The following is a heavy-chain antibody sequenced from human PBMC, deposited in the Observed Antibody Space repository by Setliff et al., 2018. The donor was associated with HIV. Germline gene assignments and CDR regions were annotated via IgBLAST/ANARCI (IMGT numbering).Heavy chain of an antibody. V-gene: IGHV3-23*01. Sequence: GGSLRLSCAASGFTFNTYGMSWVRQAPGKGLEWVSVISSSGVMYYADSVKGRFTISRDNSKNTLYRQMNRLRVDDTAVYYCAKDGISGGSYPPYYFDYWGHGTLVTVSS. CDR2: ISSSGVM. CDR3: AKDGISGGSYPPYYFDY. D-gene: IGHD2-15*01. CDR1: GFTFNTYG. J-gene: IGHJ4*01.